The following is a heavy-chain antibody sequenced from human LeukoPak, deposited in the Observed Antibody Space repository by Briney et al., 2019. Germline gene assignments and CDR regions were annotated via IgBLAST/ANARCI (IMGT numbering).Heavy chain of an antibody. D-gene: IGHD4-17*01. CDR2: ISPDGSTT. CDR3: ARDRTSVTLFDY. J-gene: IGHJ4*01. Sequence: PGGSLRLSCVASGFTFGSHWMHWVRQAPGKGLVWVSRISPDGSTTGYADCVEGRFTVSRDNAKNTLYLQMNSLRDEDTALYYCARDRTSVTLFDYWGHGTLVTVSS. V-gene: IGHV3-74*01. CDR1: GFTFGSHW.